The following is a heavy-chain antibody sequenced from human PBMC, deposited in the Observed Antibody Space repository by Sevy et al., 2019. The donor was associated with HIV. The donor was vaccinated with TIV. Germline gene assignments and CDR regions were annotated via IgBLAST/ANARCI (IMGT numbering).Heavy chain of an antibody. CDR2: IWYDGSNK. CDR1: GFTFSSYG. D-gene: IGHD2-15*01. V-gene: IGHV3-33*01. CDR3: AIDERYCSGGSCYYYFYGLDV. J-gene: IGHJ6*02. Sequence: GGSLRLSCAASGFTFSSYGIHWVRQAPGKGLEWVAIIWYDGSNKYYADSVKGRFTISRDNSKNTLYLQMNSLRAEDTAVYYCAIDERYCSGGSCYYYFYGLDVWGQGTTVTVSS.